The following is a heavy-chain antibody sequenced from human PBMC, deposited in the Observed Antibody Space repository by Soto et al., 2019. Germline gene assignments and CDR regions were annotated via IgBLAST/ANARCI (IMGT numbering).Heavy chain of an antibody. V-gene: IGHV1-69*12. CDR3: ARDNERPQLGGNYYYILDV. CDR1: GGTFRTAA. J-gene: IGHJ6*02. CDR2: IMPVFRTP. D-gene: IGHD1-1*01. Sequence: QVQLEQSGAEVKKPGSSVKVSCKASGGTFRTAAVSWVRQAPGQGLEWMGGIMPVFRTPDYAQKFHGRVTITADEYTSTAYMELSGLRSEDTAVYYCARDNERPQLGGNYYYILDVWGQGTTITVSS.